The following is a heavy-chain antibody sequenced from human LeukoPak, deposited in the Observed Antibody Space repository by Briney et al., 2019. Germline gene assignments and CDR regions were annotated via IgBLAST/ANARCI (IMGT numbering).Heavy chain of an antibody. J-gene: IGHJ3*02. CDR1: GGSISRSSYF. CDR2: IYYTGRT. Sequence: SETLSLTCSVSGGSISRSSYFWGWIRQPPGKGLEWIGSIYYTGRTFYNPSLKSRVTISVDTSKNQFSLKLSSVTAADTAVYYCARRGSMGGSFVGAFDIWGQGTMVTVSS. V-gene: IGHV4-39*01. CDR3: ARRGSMGGSFVGAFDI. D-gene: IGHD1-26*01.